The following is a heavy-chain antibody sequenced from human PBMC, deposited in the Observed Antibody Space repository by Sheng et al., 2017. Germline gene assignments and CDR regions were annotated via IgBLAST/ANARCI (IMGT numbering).Heavy chain of an antibody. V-gene: IGHV3-30*02. CDR1: GFTFSSYG. D-gene: IGHD3-16*02. CDR2: IRYDGSNK. Sequence: QVQLVESGGGVVQPGGSLRLSCAASGFTFSSYGMHWVRQAPGKGLEWVAFIRYDGSNKYYADSVKGRFTISRDNSKNTLYLQMNSLRAEDTAVYYCAKDRRGITFGGVIVARGQGTLVTVSS. CDR3: AKDRRGITFGGVIVA. J-gene: IGHJ4*02.